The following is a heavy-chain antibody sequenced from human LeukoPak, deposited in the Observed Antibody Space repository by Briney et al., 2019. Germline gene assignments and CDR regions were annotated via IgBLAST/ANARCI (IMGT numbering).Heavy chain of an antibody. V-gene: IGHV4-39*01. CDR3: AVHEYYDSSGYYYYYGMDV. Sequence: SETLSLTCTVSGGSISSSSYSWGWIRQPPGKGLEWIGSIYYSRSTYYNPSLKSRVTISVDTSKNQFSLKLSSVTAADTAVYYCAVHEYYDSSGYYYYYGMDVWGQGTTVTVSS. CDR2: IYYSRST. J-gene: IGHJ6*02. CDR1: GGSISSSSYS. D-gene: IGHD3-22*01.